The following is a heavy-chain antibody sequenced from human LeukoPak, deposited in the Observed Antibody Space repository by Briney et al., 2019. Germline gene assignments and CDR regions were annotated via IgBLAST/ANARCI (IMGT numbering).Heavy chain of an antibody. Sequence: PGRSLRLSCAAPGFIFSSYAMPWVRQAPGKGLEWVALIWYDGSDKYHADSVKGRFTISRDNSKNTLYLQMNSLRVEDTAVYYCAKGLHMDVWGKGTTVTVSS. CDR1: GFIFSSYA. CDR2: IWYDGSDK. D-gene: IGHD2-15*01. CDR3: AKGLHMDV. V-gene: IGHV3-33*06. J-gene: IGHJ6*03.